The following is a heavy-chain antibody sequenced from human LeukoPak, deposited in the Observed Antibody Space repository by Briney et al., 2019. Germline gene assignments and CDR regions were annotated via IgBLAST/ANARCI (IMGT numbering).Heavy chain of an antibody. Sequence: GGSLRLSCAASGFTFSSHSMNWVRQAPGKGLEWVSYISSSSSTIYYADSVKGRFTISRDNAKNSLYLQMNSLRAEDTAVYYCAKSNSGGWYLNYFDYWGQGTLVTVSS. CDR3: AKSNSGGWYLNYFDY. CDR2: ISSSSSTI. V-gene: IGHV3-48*01. J-gene: IGHJ4*02. CDR1: GFTFSSHS. D-gene: IGHD6-19*01.